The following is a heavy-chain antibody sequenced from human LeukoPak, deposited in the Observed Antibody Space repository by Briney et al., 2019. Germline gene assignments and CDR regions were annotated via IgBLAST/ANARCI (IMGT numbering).Heavy chain of an antibody. J-gene: IGHJ4*02. D-gene: IGHD4-17*01. Sequence: GGSLRLSCAASGFTFSTSGMHWVRQAPGKGLEWVAVIWYDGSNKYYADSVKGRFTISRDNSKSTLYLQMNSLRAEDTAVYYCARGPRYYGDYFDYWGQGTLVTVSS. V-gene: IGHV3-33*01. CDR1: GFTFSTSG. CDR2: IWYDGSNK. CDR3: ARGPRYYGDYFDY.